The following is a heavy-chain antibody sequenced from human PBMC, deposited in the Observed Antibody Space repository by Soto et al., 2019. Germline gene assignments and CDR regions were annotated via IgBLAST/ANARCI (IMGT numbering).Heavy chain of an antibody. V-gene: IGHV1-2*02. CDR2: INPNSGGT. CDR1: GYTFSGYY. D-gene: IGHD6-13*01. Sequence: SVKDSCKASGYTFSGYYMHWVRQAPIQGLAWMGWINPNSGGTNYSQKFQGRVTMTRETPISTAYMELSRLRSDDTAVYYCERVSGSSNWEAFDYWGQGTRVTVSS. J-gene: IGHJ4*02. CDR3: ERVSGSSNWEAFDY.